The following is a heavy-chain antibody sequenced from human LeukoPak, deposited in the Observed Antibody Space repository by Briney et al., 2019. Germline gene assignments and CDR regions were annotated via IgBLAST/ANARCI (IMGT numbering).Heavy chain of an antibody. CDR2: INSSSRYI. CDR1: GFTFSSYS. D-gene: IGHD5-18*01. V-gene: IGHV3-21*04. Sequence: GGSLRLSYAASGFTFSSYSMNWVRQAPGKGLEWVSSINSSSRYIYYTDSVKGRFTISRYNAKNSLYLQMNSLRGEDTALYYCASDESSIQLWPWGAFAIWGQGTMVTVSS. J-gene: IGHJ3*02. CDR3: ASDESSIQLWPWGAFAI.